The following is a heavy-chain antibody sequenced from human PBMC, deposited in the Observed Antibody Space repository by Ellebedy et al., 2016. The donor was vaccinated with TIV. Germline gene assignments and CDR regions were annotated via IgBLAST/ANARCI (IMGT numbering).Heavy chain of an antibody. V-gene: IGHV4-30-4*01. CDR1: GGSISSSDSY. CDR2: ISYSGST. D-gene: IGHD6-6*01. CDR3: ARGDSSSSRVYY. Sequence: MPSETLSLTCIVSGGSISSSDSYWSWIRQPPGKGLEWIGYISYSGSTYSNPSLKSRVTISADTSKTQFSLRLSSVTAADTAVYFCARGDSSSSRVYYWGQGTLVTVSP. J-gene: IGHJ4*02.